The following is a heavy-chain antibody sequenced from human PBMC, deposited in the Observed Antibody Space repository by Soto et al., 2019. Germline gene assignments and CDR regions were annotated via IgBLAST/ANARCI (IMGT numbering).Heavy chain of an antibody. Sequence: PSETLSLTCTVSGGSISSSSYYWGWIRQPPGKGLEWIGSIYYSGSTYYNPSLKSRVTISVDTSKNQFSLKLSSVTAADTAVYYCARGYYDSSGYSYYFDYWGQGTLVTVSS. CDR2: IYYSGST. D-gene: IGHD3-22*01. J-gene: IGHJ4*02. CDR1: GGSISSSSYY. CDR3: ARGYYDSSGYSYYFDY. V-gene: IGHV4-39*01.